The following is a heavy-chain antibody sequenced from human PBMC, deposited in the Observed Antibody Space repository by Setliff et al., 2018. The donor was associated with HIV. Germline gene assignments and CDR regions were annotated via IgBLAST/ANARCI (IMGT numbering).Heavy chain of an antibody. CDR3: ARDLFGSWYTGSSGLAH. D-gene: IGHD2-2*02. V-gene: IGHV1-2*02. CDR2: INPKTAAT. J-gene: IGHJ4*02. Sequence: RASVKVSCKTSAYTFTDYFVHWVRLAPGQGLEWMGWINPKTAATQYAQDFQGRVTMTSDMSTSTVDMELSRLRSDDTAVYYCARDLFGSWYTGSSGLAHWGQGTLVTVSS. CDR1: AYTFTDYF.